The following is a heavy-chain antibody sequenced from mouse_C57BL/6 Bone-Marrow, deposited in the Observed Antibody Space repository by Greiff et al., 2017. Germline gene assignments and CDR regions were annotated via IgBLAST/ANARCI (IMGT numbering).Heavy chain of an antibody. V-gene: IGHV1-59*01. J-gene: IGHJ3*01. Sequence: LVESGAELVRPGTSVKLSCKASGYTFTSYWMHWVKQRPGQGLEWIGVIDPSDSYTNYNQKFKGKATLTVDTSSSTAYMQLSSLTSEDSAVYYCARGFAYWGQGTLVTVSA. CDR3: ARGFAY. CDR2: IDPSDSYT. CDR1: GYTFTSYW.